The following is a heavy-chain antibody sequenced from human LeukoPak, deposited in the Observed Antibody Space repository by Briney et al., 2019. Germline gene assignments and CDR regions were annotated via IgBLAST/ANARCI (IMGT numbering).Heavy chain of an antibody. CDR1: GYSFVANY. CDR3: ANLVATHSDDTKLQ. V-gene: IGHV1-2*02. CDR2: INPNSGAT. Sequence: ASVKVSCKASGYSFVANYIHWVRQAPGQGLEWMGWINPNSGATNYAQKFQGRVTMSRDTSITTVFMDLSRLTYDDTAVYYCANLVATHSDDTKLQWGQGTLVTVSS. J-gene: IGHJ4*02. D-gene: IGHD5-12*01.